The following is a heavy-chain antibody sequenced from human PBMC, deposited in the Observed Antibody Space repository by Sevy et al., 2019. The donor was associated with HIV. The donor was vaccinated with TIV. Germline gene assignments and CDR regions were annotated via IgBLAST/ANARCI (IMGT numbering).Heavy chain of an antibody. CDR2: IYYSGST. V-gene: IGHV4-39*01. D-gene: IGHD6-13*01. CDR1: GGSISSSSYY. Sequence: SETLSLTCTVSGGSISSSSYYWGWIRQPPGKGLEWIGSIYYSGSTYYNPSLNGRVTISVDTSKNQCSLKLSSVTAADTAVYYCARLHSSSSYSGVPPYYYYYMDVWGKGTTVTVSS. CDR3: ARLHSSSSYSGVPPYYYYYMDV. J-gene: IGHJ6*03.